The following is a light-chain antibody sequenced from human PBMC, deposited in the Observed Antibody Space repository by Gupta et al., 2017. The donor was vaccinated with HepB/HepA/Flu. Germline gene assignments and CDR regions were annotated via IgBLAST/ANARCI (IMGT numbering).Light chain of an antibody. CDR2: QDA. Sequence: SYELTQPPSVSVSPGQTANIPCSGAKLGEKYASWYQQKPGQSPVLVMSQDAKRTPGIPERFAGSNSENTASLTMSGTQAVDDGYYFCQAWYNRNVIFGGGTKVTVL. V-gene: IGLV3-1*01. CDR3: QAWYNRNVI. J-gene: IGLJ2*01. CDR1: KLGEKY.